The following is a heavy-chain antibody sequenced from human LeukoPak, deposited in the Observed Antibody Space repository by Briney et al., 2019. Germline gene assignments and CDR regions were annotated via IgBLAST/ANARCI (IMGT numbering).Heavy chain of an antibody. CDR3: AREPAGYGGNTGPHWFDP. CDR2: INHSGST. V-gene: IGHV4-34*01. Sequence: GSLRLSCAASGFTFSNYWMSWIRQPPGKGLEWIGEINHSGSTNYNPSLKSRVTISVDTSKNQFSLKLSSVTAADTAVYYCAREPAGYGGNTGPHWFDPWGQGTLVTVSS. CDR1: GFTFSNYW. J-gene: IGHJ5*02. D-gene: IGHD4-23*01.